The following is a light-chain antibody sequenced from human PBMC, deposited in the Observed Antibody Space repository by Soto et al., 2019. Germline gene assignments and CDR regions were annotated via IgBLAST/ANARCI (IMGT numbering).Light chain of an antibody. J-gene: IGKJ1*01. Sequence: DIQMTQSPSTLSASVGDRVTITCRASQSISSWLAGYQQKPGKAPKLLIYKASSLETGVPSRFSGSASGTEFTLTISSLQPDDFATYYCQQYNSYSPWTFGQGTKVEIK. CDR2: KAS. CDR3: QQYNSYSPWT. V-gene: IGKV1-5*03. CDR1: QSISSW.